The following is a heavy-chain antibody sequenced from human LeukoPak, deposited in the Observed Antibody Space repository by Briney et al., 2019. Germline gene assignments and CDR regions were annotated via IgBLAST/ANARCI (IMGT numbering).Heavy chain of an antibody. V-gene: IGHV3-30*18. CDR3: AKEWLWEGFYYGPNV. CDR2: ISYDGSKK. D-gene: IGHD1-26*01. CDR1: GFRFSNYG. J-gene: IGHJ6*02. Sequence: RGSLRLSCAASGFRFSNYGMYWVRQAPGKGLEWLALISYDGSKKYYADSVEGRLTISRDNSKNTLFLQMSSLRPEDTALYYCAKEWLWEGFYYGPNVWGQGTTVTVSS.